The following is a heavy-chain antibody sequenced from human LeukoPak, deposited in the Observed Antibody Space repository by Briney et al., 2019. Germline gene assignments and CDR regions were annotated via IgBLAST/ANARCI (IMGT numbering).Heavy chain of an antibody. J-gene: IGHJ4*02. D-gene: IGHD3-16*02. V-gene: IGHV4-34*01. CDR2: INHSGST. CDR3: ARGANVWGSYRWGPFDY. Sequence: SETLSLTCAVYGGSFSGYYWSWIRQPPGKGLEWIGEINHSGSTNYNPSLKSRVTISVDTSKNQFSLKLSSVTAADTAVYYCARGANVWGSYRWGPFDYWGQGTLVTVSS. CDR1: GGSFSGYY.